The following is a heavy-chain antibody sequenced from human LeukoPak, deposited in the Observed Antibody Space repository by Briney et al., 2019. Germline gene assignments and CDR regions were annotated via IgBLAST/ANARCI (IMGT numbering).Heavy chain of an antibody. V-gene: IGHV3-21*01. CDR1: GFTFSSYS. CDR3: ARGPKIFGVVIPSYYYMDV. D-gene: IGHD3-3*01. Sequence: GGSLRLSCAASGFTFSSYSMNWVRQAPGKGLEWVSSISSSSSYIYYADSVKGRFTISRDNAKNSLYLQMNSLRAEDTAVYYCARGPKIFGVVIPSYYYMDVWGKGTTVTVSS. J-gene: IGHJ6*03. CDR2: ISSSSSYI.